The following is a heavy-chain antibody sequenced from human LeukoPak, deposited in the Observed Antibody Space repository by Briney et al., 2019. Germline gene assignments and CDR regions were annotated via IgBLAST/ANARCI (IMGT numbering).Heavy chain of an antibody. D-gene: IGHD4/OR15-4a*01. J-gene: IGHJ4*02. Sequence: ASVKVSCKASGYTFSGYYLHWVRQAPGQGLEWMGWINPNSGGTNSAQKFQGRVTMTRDTSIITAYMELSSLRSEDTAVYYCARAVRCDYWGQGTLVTVSS. CDR1: GYTFSGYY. CDR2: INPNSGGT. V-gene: IGHV1-2*02. CDR3: ARAVRCDY.